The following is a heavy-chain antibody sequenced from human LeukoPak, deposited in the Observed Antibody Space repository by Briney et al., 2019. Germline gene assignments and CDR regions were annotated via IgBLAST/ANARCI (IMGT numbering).Heavy chain of an antibody. CDR1: GFTFSSYA. J-gene: IGHJ3*02. D-gene: IGHD1/OR15-1a*01. CDR2: ISYDGSNK. V-gene: IGHV3-30*01. Sequence: PGRSLRLSCAASGFTFSSYAMHWVRQAPGKGLEWVAVISYDGSNKYYADSVKGRFTISRDNSRNTLYLQMNSLRAEDTAVYYCARPTSSNWNIPDIWGQGTMVTVSS. CDR3: ARPTSSNWNIPDI.